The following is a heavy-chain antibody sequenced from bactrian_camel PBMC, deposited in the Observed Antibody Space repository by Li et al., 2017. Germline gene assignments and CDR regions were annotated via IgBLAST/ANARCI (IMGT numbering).Heavy chain of an antibody. J-gene: IGHJ4*01. CDR3: GADWDGPGDDDHPCSSFLRY. D-gene: IGHD4*01. CDR1: KSDYSTMY. CDR2: IYIGGGST. Sequence: VQLVESGGGSVQAGDSLTLSCVPSKSDYSTMYMGWFRQAPGKEREKVAVIYIGGGSTDYANSVKGRFTISHDNAKNTVYLQMNTLKPEDTAVYYCGADWDGPGDDDHPCSSFLRYWGQGTQVTVS. V-gene: IGHV3S40*01.